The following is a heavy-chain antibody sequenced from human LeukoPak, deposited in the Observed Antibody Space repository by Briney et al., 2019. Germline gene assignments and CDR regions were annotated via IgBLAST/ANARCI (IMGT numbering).Heavy chain of an antibody. Sequence: GGSLRLSCAASGFTFSSYAMSWVRQAPGKGLEWVSAISGSGGSTYYADSVKGRFTISRDNSKNTLYLQMNSLRAGDTAVYYCAKARKGPSYYYGMDVWGQGTTVTVSS. V-gene: IGHV3-23*01. CDR1: GFTFSSYA. CDR3: AKARKGPSYYYGMDV. CDR2: ISGSGGST. J-gene: IGHJ6*02.